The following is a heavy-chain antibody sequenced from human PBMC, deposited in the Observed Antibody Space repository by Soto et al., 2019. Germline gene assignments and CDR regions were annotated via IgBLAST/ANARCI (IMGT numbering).Heavy chain of an antibody. CDR2: ISAYNGNT. D-gene: IGHD4-17*01. J-gene: IGHJ4*02. CDR1: GYTFTSYG. CDR3: ARDVPTVTTGGPDY. Sequence: VQLVQSGVEVEKPGASVKVSCKASGYTFTSYGVSWVRQAPGQGLEWMGWISAYNGNTNYAQKFQGRVTMTTDTSTSTVYMELRSLRSDDTAVYYCARDVPTVTTGGPDYWGQGTLVTVSS. V-gene: IGHV1-18*01.